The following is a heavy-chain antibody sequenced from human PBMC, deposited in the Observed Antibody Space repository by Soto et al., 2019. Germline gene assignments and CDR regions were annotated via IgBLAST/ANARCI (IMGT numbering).Heavy chain of an antibody. CDR3: ASSVTSYFDY. CDR1: GGTFSSYT. V-gene: IGHV1-69*02. D-gene: IGHD4-17*01. CDR2: IIPILGIA. J-gene: IGHJ4*02. Sequence: VQLVQSGAEVQKPGSSVKVSCKASGGTFSSYTVSWVRQAPGQGLEWMGRIIPILGIANYAQKFQGRVTITADKSTSTAYMELSSLTSEDTAVYYCASSVTSYFDYWGQGTLVTVSS.